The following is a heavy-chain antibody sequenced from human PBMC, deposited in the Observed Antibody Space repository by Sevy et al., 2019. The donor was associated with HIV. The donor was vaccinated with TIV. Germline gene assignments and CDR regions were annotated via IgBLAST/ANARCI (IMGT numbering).Heavy chain of an antibody. J-gene: IGHJ4*02. D-gene: IGHD3-10*01. CDR2: IRSETDGGTT. Sequence: GGSLRLSCSASGFSFFNAWMSWVRQAPGKGLEWIGRIRSETDGGTTEYTASVKGRFSISRDDSKDTLYLQMKSLKTEDTAVYYCATERWGFFDSITRYLLPYFDSWGQGTLVTVSS. CDR1: GFSFFNAW. CDR3: ATERWGFFDSITRYLLPYFDS. V-gene: IGHV3-15*01.